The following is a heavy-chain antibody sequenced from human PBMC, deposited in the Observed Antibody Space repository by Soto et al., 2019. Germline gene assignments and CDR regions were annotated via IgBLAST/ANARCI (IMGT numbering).Heavy chain of an antibody. CDR3: ARGSSIAGLYYGMDV. CDR2: HYYSGIT. V-gene: IGHV4-31*03. CDR1: GGSISSGGYY. Sequence: QVQLQESGPGPVKPSQTLSLTCTVSGGSISSGGYYWTWIRQHPGKGLEWIGYHYYSGITYYNPSLKSRVTISLVTSKNQFSLTLSSVTAADTAVYYCARGSSIAGLYYGMDVWGQGTTVTVSS. J-gene: IGHJ6*02. D-gene: IGHD6-6*01.